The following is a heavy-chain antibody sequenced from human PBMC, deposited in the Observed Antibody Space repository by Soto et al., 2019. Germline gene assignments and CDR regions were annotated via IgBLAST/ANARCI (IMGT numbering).Heavy chain of an antibody. CDR1: GFSFKNYA. CDR3: ARASVHIAGAGRLES. J-gene: IGHJ4*02. Sequence: QPGGSLRLSCAPSGFSFKNYAMHWVRQAPGKGLEWVAVISHDGSEKYYADSVKGRFLISRDNFANTMWLQMSSLRTDDTALYYCARASVHIAGAGRLESWGLGTLVTVSS. V-gene: IGHV3-30*14. D-gene: IGHD1-26*01. CDR2: ISHDGSEK.